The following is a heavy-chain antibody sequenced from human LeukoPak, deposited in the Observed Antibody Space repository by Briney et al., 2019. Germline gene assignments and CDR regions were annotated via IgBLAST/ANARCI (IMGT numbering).Heavy chain of an antibody. J-gene: IGHJ6*02. CDR2: IASNEGSE. D-gene: IGHD3-10*01. CDR3: AKDLISMVRGSAMDV. V-gene: IGHV3-30*18. Sequence: PGGSLRLSCAASGFTFTTYGLHWVRQAPGKGLEWVAAIASNEGSEYYADSVKGRFTISRDDSKKTVYLQMNSLRAEDTAVYYCAKDLISMVRGSAMDVWGQGTTVTVSS. CDR1: GFTFTTYG.